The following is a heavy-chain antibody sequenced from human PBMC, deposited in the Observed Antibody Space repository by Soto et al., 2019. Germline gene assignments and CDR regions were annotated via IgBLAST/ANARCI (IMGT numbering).Heavy chain of an antibody. J-gene: IGHJ3*02. CDR1: GYTFTNYD. Sequence: VKVSCKASGYTFTNYDVNWVRQAPGQGLEWVGWMTPKSDDTGYAQKFQGRVTLTRNTSISTAYMELSSLTSEDTAVYYCARGLAVTRDAFDIWGQGTMVTV. CDR2: MTPKSDDT. D-gene: IGHD4-4*01. CDR3: ARGLAVTRDAFDI. V-gene: IGHV1-8*01.